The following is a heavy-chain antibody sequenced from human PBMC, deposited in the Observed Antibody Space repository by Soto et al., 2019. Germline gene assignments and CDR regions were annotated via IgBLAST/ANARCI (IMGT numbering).Heavy chain of an antibody. V-gene: IGHV1-2*04. J-gene: IGHJ3*02. CDR1: GYTFTGYY. Sequence: ASVKVSCKASGYTFTGYYMHWVRQAPGQGLEWMGWINPNSGGTNYAQKFQGWVTMTRDTSISTAYMELSRLRSDDTAVYYCARGVVVPAAIGGWLYAIDIWGQGTMVTFSS. D-gene: IGHD2-2*02. CDR2: INPNSGGT. CDR3: ARGVVVPAAIGGWLYAIDI.